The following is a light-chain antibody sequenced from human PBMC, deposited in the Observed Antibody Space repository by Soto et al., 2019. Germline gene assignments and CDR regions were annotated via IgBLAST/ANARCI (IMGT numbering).Light chain of an antibody. Sequence: EIVMTQSSATLSVSPGERATLSCRASQSVSSNLAWYQQKPGQAPRLLIYGASTRATGIPARFSGSASGTEFTLTISSLQSEDFAVYYCQQYNNWPFTFGPGTKVDIK. J-gene: IGKJ3*01. CDR1: QSVSSN. V-gene: IGKV3-15*01. CDR2: GAS. CDR3: QQYNNWPFT.